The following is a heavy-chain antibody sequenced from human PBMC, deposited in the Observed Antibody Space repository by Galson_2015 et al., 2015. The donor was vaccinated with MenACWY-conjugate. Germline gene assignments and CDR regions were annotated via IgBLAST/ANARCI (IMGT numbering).Heavy chain of an antibody. V-gene: IGHV4-59*01. J-gene: IGHJ6*04. CDR2: IYYSGST. CDR3: AGQVAAMDV. D-gene: IGHD2-15*01. Sequence: ETLSLTCTVSGGSISSYYWSWIRQPPGRGLEWIGYIYYSGSTNYNPSLKSRVTISVDTSKNQFSLKLSSVTAADTAVYYCAGQVAAMDVWGKGTTVTVSS. CDR1: GGSISSYY.